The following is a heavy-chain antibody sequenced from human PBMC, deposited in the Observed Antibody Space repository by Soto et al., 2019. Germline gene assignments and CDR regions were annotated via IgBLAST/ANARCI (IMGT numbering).Heavy chain of an antibody. D-gene: IGHD3-16*01. V-gene: IGHV3-23*01. CDR1: GFTFSSYA. CDR3: AKFGAGDLLYYFDY. J-gene: IGHJ4*02. CDR2: ISGSGGST. Sequence: GGSLRLSCAASGFTFSSYAMSWVRQAPGKGLEWVSAISGSGGSTYYADSVKGRFTISRDNSKNTLYLQMNSLRAEDTTVYYCAKFGAGDLLYYFDYWGQGTLVTVSS.